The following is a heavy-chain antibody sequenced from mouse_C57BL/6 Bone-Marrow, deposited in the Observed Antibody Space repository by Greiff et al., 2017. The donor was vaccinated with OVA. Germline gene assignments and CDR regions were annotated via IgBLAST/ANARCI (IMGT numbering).Heavy chain of an antibody. Sequence: QVQLQQPGAELVKPGASVKMSCKASGYTFTSYLITWVKQRPGQGLEWIRDIYPGSGSTNYNEKFKSKATLTVDTSSSTAYMQLSSLTSEDSAVYYCARDYGSPFDYWGQGTTLTVSS. CDR1: GYTFTSYL. CDR3: ARDYGSPFDY. V-gene: IGHV1-55*01. CDR2: IYPGSGST. J-gene: IGHJ2*01. D-gene: IGHD1-1*01.